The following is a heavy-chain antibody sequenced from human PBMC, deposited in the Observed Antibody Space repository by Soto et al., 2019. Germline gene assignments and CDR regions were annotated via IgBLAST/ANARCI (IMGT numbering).Heavy chain of an antibody. CDR3: ARDSLAARVQKLDY. D-gene: IGHD6-6*01. CDR1: GGSFSGYY. V-gene: IGHV4-34*01. Sequence: PSETLSLTCAVYGGSFSGYYWSWIRQPPGKGLEWIGEINHSGSTNYNPSLKSRVTISVDTSKNQFSLKLSSVTAADTAVYYCARDSLAARVQKLDYWGQGTLVTVSS. CDR2: INHSGST. J-gene: IGHJ4*02.